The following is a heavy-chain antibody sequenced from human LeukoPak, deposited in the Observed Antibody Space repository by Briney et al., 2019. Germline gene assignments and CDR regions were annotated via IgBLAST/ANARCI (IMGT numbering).Heavy chain of an antibody. CDR2: IWNDGSNK. CDR3: ARWARSSSWYYSDY. CDR1: GFTFSSYG. D-gene: IGHD6-13*01. V-gene: IGHV3-33*01. Sequence: PGRSLILSCAASGFTFSSYGMHWVRQAPGKGLEWVAVIWNDGSNKYYADSVKGRFTISRDNSKNTLYLQMNSLRAEDTAVYYCARWARSSSWYYSDYWGQGTLVTVSS. J-gene: IGHJ4*02.